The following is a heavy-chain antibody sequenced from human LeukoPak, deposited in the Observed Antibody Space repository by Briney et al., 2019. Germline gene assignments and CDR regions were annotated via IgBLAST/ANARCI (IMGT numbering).Heavy chain of an antibody. CDR3: ARGRNWFDP. CDR2: IYYSGST. Sequence: PSETLSLTCTVSGGSISSYYWSRIRQPPGKGLEWIGYIYYSGSTNYNPSLKSRVTISVDTSKNQFSLKLSSVTAADTAVYYCARGRNWFDPWGQGTLVTVSS. V-gene: IGHV4-59*01. J-gene: IGHJ5*02. CDR1: GGSISSYY.